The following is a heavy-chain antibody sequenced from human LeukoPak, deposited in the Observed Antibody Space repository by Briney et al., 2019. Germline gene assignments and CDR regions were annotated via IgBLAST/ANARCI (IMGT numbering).Heavy chain of an antibody. V-gene: IGHV1-69*01. Sequence: SVKVSCKASGGTFSSYAISWVRQAPGQGLEWMGGIISIFGTANYAQKFQGRVTITADESTSTAYVELSSLRSEDTAVYYCASQYSSSWYGGYWFDPWGQGTLVTVSS. D-gene: IGHD6-13*01. CDR2: IISIFGTA. CDR3: ASQYSSSWYGGYWFDP. J-gene: IGHJ5*02. CDR1: GGTFSSYA.